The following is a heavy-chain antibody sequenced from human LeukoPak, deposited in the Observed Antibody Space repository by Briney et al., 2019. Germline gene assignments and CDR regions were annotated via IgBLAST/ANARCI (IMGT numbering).Heavy chain of an antibody. D-gene: IGHD2-15*01. CDR2: IYTRGST. CDR1: GGFINNYY. J-gene: IGHJ3*02. CDR3: ARGRYCSADICSGGDAFDI. Sequence: SETLSLTCTVSGGFINNYYWSWIRQPAGKGLEWIGRIYTRGSTNYNPSLKSRVTMSVDTSKNQFSLKLSSVTAADTAVYYCARGRYCSADICSGGDAFDIWGQGTMVSVSS. V-gene: IGHV4-4*07.